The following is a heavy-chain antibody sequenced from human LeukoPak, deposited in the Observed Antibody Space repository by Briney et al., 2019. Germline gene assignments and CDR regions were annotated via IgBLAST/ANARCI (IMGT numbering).Heavy chain of an antibody. CDR1: GGSFSGYY. CDR2: INHSGST. CDR3: ARVLSGSYYRFQIQDDWFDP. V-gene: IGHV4-34*01. D-gene: IGHD1-26*01. Sequence: SETLSLTCAVYGGSFSGYYWSWIRQPPGKGLEWIGEINHSGSTNYNPSLKSRVTISVDTSKKQCSLKRRSGTAEDTAVYYCARVLSGSYYRFQIQDDWFDPWGQGTLVAVSS. J-gene: IGHJ5*02.